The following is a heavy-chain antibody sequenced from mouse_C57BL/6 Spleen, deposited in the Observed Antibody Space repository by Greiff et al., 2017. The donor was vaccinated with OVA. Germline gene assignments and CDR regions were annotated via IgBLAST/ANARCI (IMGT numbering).Heavy chain of an antibody. D-gene: IGHD4-1*01. CDR1: GYTFTSYW. J-gene: IGHJ2*01. Sequence: QVQLKQPGAELVRPGSSVKLSCKASGYTFTSYWMHWVKQRPIQGLEWIGNIDPSDSETHYNQKFKDKATLTVDKSSSTAYMQLSSLTSEDSAVYYCARSGANWVFDYWGQGTTLTVSS. CDR3: ARSGANWVFDY. CDR2: IDPSDSET. V-gene: IGHV1-52*01.